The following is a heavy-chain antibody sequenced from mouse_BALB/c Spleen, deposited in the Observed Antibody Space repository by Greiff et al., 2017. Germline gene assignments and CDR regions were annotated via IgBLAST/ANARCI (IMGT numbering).Heavy chain of an antibody. CDR2: IWAGGST. J-gene: IGHJ4*01. Sequence: VQLQESGPGLVAPSQSLSITCTVSGFSLTSYGVHWVRQPPGKGLEWLGVIWAGGSTNYNSALMSRLSISKDNSKSQVFLKMNSLQTDDTAMYYCASPLTFYAMDYWGQGTSVTVSS. D-gene: IGHD4-1*01. CDR3: ASPLTFYAMDY. CDR1: GFSLTSYG. V-gene: IGHV2-9*02.